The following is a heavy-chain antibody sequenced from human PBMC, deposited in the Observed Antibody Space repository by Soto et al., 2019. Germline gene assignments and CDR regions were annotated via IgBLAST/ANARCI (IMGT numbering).Heavy chain of an antibody. D-gene: IGHD2-2*02. CDR3: AKDRGYCSSTSCYTSSGYDY. CDR2: ISGSGGST. V-gene: IGHV3-23*01. J-gene: IGHJ4*02. CDR1: GVTFSSYA. Sequence: EVQLLESGGGLVQPGGSLRLSCAASGVTFSSYAMSWVRQAPGKGLEWVSAISGSGGSTYYADSVKGRFTISRDNSKNTLYLQMNSLRAEDTAVYYCAKDRGYCSSTSCYTSSGYDYWGQGPLVTVSS.